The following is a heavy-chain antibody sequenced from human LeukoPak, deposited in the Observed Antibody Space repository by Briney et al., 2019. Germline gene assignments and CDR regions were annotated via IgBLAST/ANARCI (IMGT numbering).Heavy chain of an antibody. CDR2: IYTSGST. D-gene: IGHD6-13*01. Sequence: SETLSLTCAVYGGSFSGYYWSWIRQPAGKGLEWIGRIYTSGSTNYNPSLKSRVTISIDTSKNQFSLKLSSVTAADTAVYYCAREVAAAWFDPWGQGTLVTVSS. J-gene: IGHJ5*02. CDR3: AREVAAAWFDP. CDR1: GGSFSGYY. V-gene: IGHV4-4*07.